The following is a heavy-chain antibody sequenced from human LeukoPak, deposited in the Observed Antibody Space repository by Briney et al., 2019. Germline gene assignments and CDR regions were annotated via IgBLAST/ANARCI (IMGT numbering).Heavy chain of an antibody. D-gene: IGHD1-26*01. CDR3: ARYEWVGAIFYMDV. CDR1: GYTFTSYG. J-gene: IGHJ6*03. CDR2: IGAYNGNT. Sequence: ASVKVSCKASGYTFTSYGISWVRQAPGQGLEWMGWIGAYNGNTNYAQKLQGRVTMTTDTSTSTAYMELRSLRSDDTAVYYCARYEWVGAIFYMDVWGKGTTVTISS. V-gene: IGHV1-18*04.